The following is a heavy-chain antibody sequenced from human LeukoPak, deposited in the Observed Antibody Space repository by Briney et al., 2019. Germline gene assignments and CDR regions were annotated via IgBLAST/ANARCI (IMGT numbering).Heavy chain of an antibody. V-gene: IGHV1-2*06. CDR2: INPNSGGT. CDR3: AKCGDFIAASYNWFDP. D-gene: IGHD6-13*01. J-gene: IGHJ5*02. Sequence: ASVKVSRKASGYTFTGYYMHWVRQAPGQGLEWMGRINPNSGGTKYAQKFQGRVTMTRDTSISTAYMELNRLTSDDTAVYYCAKCGDFIAASYNWFDPWGPGTLVTVSS. CDR1: GYTFTGYY.